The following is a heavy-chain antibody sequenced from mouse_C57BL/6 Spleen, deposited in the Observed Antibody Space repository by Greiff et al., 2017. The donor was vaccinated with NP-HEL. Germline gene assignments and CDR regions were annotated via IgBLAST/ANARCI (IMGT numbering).Heavy chain of an antibody. V-gene: IGHV5-17*01. Sequence: EVMLVESGGGLVKPGGSLKLSCAASGFTFSDYGMHWVRQAPEKGLEWVAYISSGSSTIYYADTVKGRFTISTDNAKNTLFLQMSSLGSEDTAMYYCARRTTVVATPAWFAYWGQGTLVTVSA. CDR2: ISSGSSTI. D-gene: IGHD1-1*01. J-gene: IGHJ3*01. CDR3: ARRTTVVATPAWFAY. CDR1: GFTFSDYG.